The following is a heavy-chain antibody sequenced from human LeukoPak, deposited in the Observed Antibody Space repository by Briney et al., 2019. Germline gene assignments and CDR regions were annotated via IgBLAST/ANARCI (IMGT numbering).Heavy chain of an antibody. V-gene: IGHV3-23*01. CDR1: GFSISTYA. D-gene: IGHD5-24*01. CDR3: AKDAVYGDGYWEFDY. CDR2: IVGSGDT. Sequence: GGSLSLSCAASGFSISTYAMSWVRQAPGRGLEWVSGIVGSGDTDYADAVQGRFTISKDNSKNIVYLQMNSLRAEDTAVYYCAKDAVYGDGYWEFDYWGQGNLVTVSS. J-gene: IGHJ4*02.